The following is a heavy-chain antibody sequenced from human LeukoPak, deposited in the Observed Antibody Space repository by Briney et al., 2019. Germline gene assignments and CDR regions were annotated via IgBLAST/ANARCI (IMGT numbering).Heavy chain of an antibody. CDR1: GDSVSSNSAA. V-gene: IGHV6-1*01. CDR2: TYYRSKWYN. CDR3: ARVGYSSSPPSTAAFDY. D-gene: IGHD6-6*01. J-gene: IGHJ4*02. Sequence: SQTLSLTCAISGDSVSSNSAAWNWIRQSPSRGLEWLGRTYYRSKWYNDYAVSVKSRITINPDTSKNQFSLQLNSVTPEDTAVYYCARVGYSSSPPSTAAFDYWGQGTLVTVSS.